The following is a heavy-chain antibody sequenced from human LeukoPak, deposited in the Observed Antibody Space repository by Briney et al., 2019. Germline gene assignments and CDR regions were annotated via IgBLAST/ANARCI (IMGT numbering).Heavy chain of an antibody. J-gene: IGHJ6*04. D-gene: IGHD3-10*02. CDR2: ISSSSSAT. V-gene: IGHV3-48*01. Sequence: GGSLRLSCAASGFTFTSHSLHWVRQAPGKGPEWVSHISSSSSATYYADSVKGRFTISRDNARNSLYLQMNSLRAEDTAVYYCAELGITMIGGVWGKGTTVTISS. CDR3: AELGITMIGGV. CDR1: GFTFTSHS.